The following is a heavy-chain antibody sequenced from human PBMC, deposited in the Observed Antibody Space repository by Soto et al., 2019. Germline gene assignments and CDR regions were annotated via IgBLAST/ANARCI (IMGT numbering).Heavy chain of an antibody. J-gene: IGHJ4*02. CDR1: GFTFSSYA. D-gene: IGHD3-16*01. CDR2: ISGSGGST. CDR3: VKRGRASGDFDC. V-gene: IGHV3-23*01. Sequence: EVQLLESGGGLVQPGGSLRLSCVASGFTFSSYAMSWVRQAPGKGLEWVSSISGSGGSTYHADSVKGRFTISRDNSKNTLYLQMNSLRVENTAVYYCVKRGRASGDFDCWGQGTLVTVSS.